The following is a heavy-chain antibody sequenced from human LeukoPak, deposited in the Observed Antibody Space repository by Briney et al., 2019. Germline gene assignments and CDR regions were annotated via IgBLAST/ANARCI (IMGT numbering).Heavy chain of an antibody. CDR3: AREYSSGESYAFDI. Sequence: SVKVSCKASGGTFSSYAISWVRQAPGQGLEWTGGIIPIFGTANYAQKFQGRVTITADKSTSTAYMELSSLKSEDTAVYYCAREYSSGESYAFDIWGQGTMVTVSS. D-gene: IGHD6-19*01. J-gene: IGHJ3*02. CDR1: GGTFSSYA. V-gene: IGHV1-69*06. CDR2: IIPIFGTA.